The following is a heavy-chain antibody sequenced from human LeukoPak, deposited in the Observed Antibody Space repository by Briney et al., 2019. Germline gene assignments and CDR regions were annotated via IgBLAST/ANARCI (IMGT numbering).Heavy chain of an antibody. D-gene: IGHD6-13*01. CDR3: AKAGSWYDGNYYGMDV. Sequence: GGSLRLSCAASGFTFDDYAMHWVRQAPGKGLEWVSGISWNSGSIGYADSVKGRFTISRDNAKNSLYLQMNSLRAEDTALYYCAKAGSWYDGNYYGMDVWGQGTTVTVSS. V-gene: IGHV3-9*01. CDR1: GFTFDDYA. J-gene: IGHJ6*02. CDR2: ISWNSGSI.